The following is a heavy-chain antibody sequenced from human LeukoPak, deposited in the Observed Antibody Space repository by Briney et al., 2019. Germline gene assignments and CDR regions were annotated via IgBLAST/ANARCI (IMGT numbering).Heavy chain of an antibody. D-gene: IGHD3-22*01. Sequence: SETLSLTCAVYGGSFSGYYWGWIRQPPGKGLEWIGEINHSGSTNYNPSLKSRVTISVDTSKNQFSLKLSSVTAADTAVYYCARGRYYDSSGSSLFDYWGQGTLVTVSS. CDR2: INHSGST. V-gene: IGHV4-34*01. CDR1: GGSFSGYY. CDR3: ARGRYYDSSGSSLFDY. J-gene: IGHJ4*02.